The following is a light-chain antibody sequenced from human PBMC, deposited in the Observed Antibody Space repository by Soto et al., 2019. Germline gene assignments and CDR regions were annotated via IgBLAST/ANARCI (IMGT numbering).Light chain of an antibody. V-gene: IGKV3-20*01. CDR2: DAS. CDR3: HQYGGSPRT. Sequence: EIVLTQSPGTLSLSPGERATLSCRASQSVSSNYLAWYQQRPGQAPRPLIYDASSRATGVPDRFSGSGSGTDFTLTISRLKPEDFAVYYCHQYGGSPRTLGQGTKVDIK. CDR1: QSVSSNY. J-gene: IGKJ1*01.